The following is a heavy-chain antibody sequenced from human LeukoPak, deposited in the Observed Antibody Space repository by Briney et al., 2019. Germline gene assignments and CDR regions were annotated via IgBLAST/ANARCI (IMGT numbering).Heavy chain of an antibody. CDR2: IKRDGGEI. CDR3: ARSEGWFDP. V-gene: IGHV3-7*01. J-gene: IGHJ5*02. Sequence: PGGSLRLSCAGSGFTFSNYWMTWVRQAPGKGLEWVANIKRDGGEIYYVGSVKGRFIISRDNAKNSLYLQMNSLRAEDTAVYYCARSEGWFDPWGQGTLVTVSS. CDR1: GFTFSNYW.